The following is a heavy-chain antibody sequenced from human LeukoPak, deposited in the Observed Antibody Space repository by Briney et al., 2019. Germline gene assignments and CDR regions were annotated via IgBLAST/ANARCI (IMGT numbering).Heavy chain of an antibody. D-gene: IGHD1-26*01. CDR2: INPSGGST. CDR1: GYTFTSYY. Sequence: ASVKVSCKASGYTFTSYYMHWVRQAPGQGLEWMGIINPSGGSTSYAQKFQGRVTMTRDTSISTAYMELSRLRSDDTAVYYCAGDTYSGSYYVRTWGQGTLVTVSS. J-gene: IGHJ4*02. V-gene: IGHV1-46*01. CDR3: AGDTYSGSYYVRT.